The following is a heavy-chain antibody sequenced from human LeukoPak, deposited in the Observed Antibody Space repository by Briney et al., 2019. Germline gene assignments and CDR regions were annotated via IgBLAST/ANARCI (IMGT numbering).Heavy chain of an antibody. V-gene: IGHV3-21*01. Sequence: PGGSLRLSCAASGFTFSSYSMNWVRQAPGKGLEWVSSISSSSSYIYYADSVKGRFTISRDYAKNSLYLQMNSRRADYTAVYYCARDGGHYGGNSFDYWGQGTLVTVSS. J-gene: IGHJ4*02. D-gene: IGHD4-23*01. CDR2: ISSSSSYI. CDR1: GFTFSSYS. CDR3: ARDGGHYGGNSFDY.